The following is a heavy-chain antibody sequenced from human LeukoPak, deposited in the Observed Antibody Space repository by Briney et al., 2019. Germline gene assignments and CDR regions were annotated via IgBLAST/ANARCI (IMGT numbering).Heavy chain of an antibody. Sequence: PGGSLRLSCAASGFTFSSYGMHWVRQAPGKGLEWVAVISYDGSNKYYADSVKGRFTISRDNSKNTLYLQMNSLRAEDTAVYYCAKPHYGDYGAWYFDYWGQGTLVTVSS. CDR1: GFTFSSYG. CDR3: AKPHYGDYGAWYFDY. V-gene: IGHV3-30*18. CDR2: ISYDGSNK. D-gene: IGHD4-17*01. J-gene: IGHJ4*02.